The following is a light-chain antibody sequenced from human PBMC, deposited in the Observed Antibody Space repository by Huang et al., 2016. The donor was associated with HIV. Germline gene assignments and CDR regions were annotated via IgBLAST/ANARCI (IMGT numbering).Light chain of an antibody. J-gene: IGKJ4*01. CDR1: QSVSSY. Sequence: EIILTQSPATLSLSPGERATLACRASQSVSSYLAWYQQKPGQAPRLLLYDASNSATGIPARFSGSGSGTDFTLTISSLEPEDFAVYYCQQRSNRPPLTFGGGTKVEIK. CDR2: DAS. V-gene: IGKV3-11*01. CDR3: QQRSNRPPLT.